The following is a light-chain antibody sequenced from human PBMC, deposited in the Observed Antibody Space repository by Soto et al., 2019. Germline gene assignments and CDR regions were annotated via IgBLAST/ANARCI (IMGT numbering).Light chain of an antibody. V-gene: IGLV1-40*01. Sequence: QSVLTQPPSVSGAPGQRVTISCTGSSSNIGAGYDVHWYQQLPGIAPKLLIYANINRPSGVPDRFSGSKSDTSASLAITGLQFECEADYNCQSYDIRLITYLVFGGGTKL. CDR1: SSNIGAGYD. CDR2: ANI. CDR3: QSYDIRLITYLV. J-gene: IGLJ2*01.